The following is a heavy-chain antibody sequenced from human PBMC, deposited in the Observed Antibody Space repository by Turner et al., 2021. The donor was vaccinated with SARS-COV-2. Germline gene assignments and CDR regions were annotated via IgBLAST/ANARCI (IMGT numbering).Heavy chain of an antibody. CDR1: GGSFSSYA. CDR3: ARDSAEGPLDY. J-gene: IGHJ4*02. D-gene: IGHD3-10*01. V-gene: IGHV1-69*01. CDR2: IISILGTA. Sequence: QVQLVQSGAEVKKPGSSVKVSCKASGGSFSSYAISWVRQGPGQGLEWRGGIISILGTAKYAQKFQGRVTITADESTSTAYMELSSLRSEDTAVYYCARDSAEGPLDYWGQGTLVTVSS.